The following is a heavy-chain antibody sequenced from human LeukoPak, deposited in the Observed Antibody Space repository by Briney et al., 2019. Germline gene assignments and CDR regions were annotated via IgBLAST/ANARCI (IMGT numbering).Heavy chain of an antibody. CDR3: ASGSVLLWFGEDNDAFDI. J-gene: IGHJ3*02. Sequence: ASAKVPCKASGYTFTSYDINWVRQATGQGLEWMGWMNPNSGNTGYAQKFQGRVTMTRNTSISTAYMELSSLRSEDTAVYYCASGSVLLWFGEDNDAFDIWGQGTMVTVSS. CDR2: MNPNSGNT. V-gene: IGHV1-8*01. CDR1: GYTFTSYD. D-gene: IGHD3-10*01.